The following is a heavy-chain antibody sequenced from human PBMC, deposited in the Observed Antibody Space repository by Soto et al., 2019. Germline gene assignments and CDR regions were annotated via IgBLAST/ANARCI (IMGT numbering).Heavy chain of an antibody. CDR3: AKSFLGYCSSTSCQTAYYYYGMDV. CDR2: ISYDGSNK. J-gene: IGHJ6*02. CDR1: GFTFSSYG. V-gene: IGHV3-30*18. D-gene: IGHD2-2*01. Sequence: PGGSLRLSCAASGFTFSSYGMHWVRQAPGKGLEWVAVISYDGSNKYYADYVKGRFTISRDNSKNTLYLQMNSLRAEDTAVYYCAKSFLGYCSSTSCQTAYYYYGMDVWGQGTTVTVSS.